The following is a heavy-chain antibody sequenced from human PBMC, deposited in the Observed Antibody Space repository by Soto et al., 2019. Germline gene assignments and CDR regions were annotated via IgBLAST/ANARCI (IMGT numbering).Heavy chain of an antibody. Sequence: QVQLVQSGAEVKKPGSSVKVSCKASGGTFSSYAISWVRQAPGQGLEWMGGIIPIFGTANYAQKFQGRVTIPATISTNTASRELSSLRSGDTAVYYCARGGGVGATTGWDWGQGTLVTVSS. D-gene: IGHD1-26*01. CDR3: ARGGGVGATTGWD. CDR1: GGTFSSYA. V-gene: IGHV1-69*06. CDR2: IIPIFGTA. J-gene: IGHJ4*02.